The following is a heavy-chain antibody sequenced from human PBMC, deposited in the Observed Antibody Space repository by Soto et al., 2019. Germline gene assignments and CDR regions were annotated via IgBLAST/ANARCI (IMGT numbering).Heavy chain of an antibody. CDR2: ISGYNGDT. CDR1: GYTFTGYA. Sequence: AASVKVSCKASGYTFTGYAMHWVRQAPGQRLEWMGWISGYNGDTNNAQKFQDRVTMTIDRSTTTAYLELRSLTSDDTAVYYCAKNGHPPYYYYGMDVWGQGTTVTVSS. D-gene: IGHD2-8*01. V-gene: IGHV1-3*01. J-gene: IGHJ6*02. CDR3: AKNGHPPYYYYGMDV.